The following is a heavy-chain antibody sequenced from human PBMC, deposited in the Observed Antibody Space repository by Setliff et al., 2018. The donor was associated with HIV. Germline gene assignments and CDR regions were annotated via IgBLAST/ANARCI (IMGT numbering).Heavy chain of an antibody. D-gene: IGHD3-16*01. CDR1: GFNFKTYG. CDR2: ISLNSGNSI. CDR3: AAVPWGHSSLIIDH. V-gene: IGHV3-11*04. J-gene: IGHJ4*02. Sequence: GGSLRLSCAASGFNFKTYGMTWIRQAPGKGLEWVARISLNSGNSIYYADSVKGRFTISRDNAKNSLYLQMNSLRVEDTAVYYCAAVPWGHSSLIIDHWGQGTPVTVSS.